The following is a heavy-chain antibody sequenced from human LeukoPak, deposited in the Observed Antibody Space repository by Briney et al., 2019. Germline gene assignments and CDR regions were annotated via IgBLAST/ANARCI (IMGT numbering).Heavy chain of an antibody. J-gene: IGHJ4*02. CDR3: AREESGGSLDY. CDR2: IYADYST. Sequence: GGSLRLSCAVYGFIVSNKYINWVRQAPGRGLEWVSIIYADYSTHYADSVKGRFTISRDNSKNTLYLQMNSLRAEDTAVYYCAREESGGSLDYWGQGTLVTVSS. V-gene: IGHV3-66*01. CDR1: GFIVSNKY. D-gene: IGHD2-15*01.